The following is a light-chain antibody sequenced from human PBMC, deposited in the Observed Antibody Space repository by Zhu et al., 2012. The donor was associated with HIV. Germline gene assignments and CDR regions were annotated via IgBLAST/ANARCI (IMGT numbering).Light chain of an antibody. CDR3: QQYGSSPVT. CDR1: QSVTSNQ. Sequence: EIVLTQSPGTLSLSPGERATLSCRASQSVTSNQLAWYRQKPGQAPRLLIYDASSRATGIPDRFSGSASGTDFTLIITRLEPEDFVVYYCQQYGSSPVTFGGGTKVEIK. J-gene: IGKJ4*01. V-gene: IGKV3-20*01. CDR2: DAS.